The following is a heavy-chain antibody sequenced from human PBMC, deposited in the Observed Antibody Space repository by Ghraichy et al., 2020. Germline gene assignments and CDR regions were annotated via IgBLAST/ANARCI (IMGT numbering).Heavy chain of an antibody. J-gene: IGHJ4*02. CDR1: GFTFSSYG. D-gene: IGHD5-18*01. V-gene: IGHV3-30*02. Sequence: LSLTCAAAGFTFSSYGMYWVRQAPGKGLEWVAFIRYDGSNKYYADSVKGRFTISRDNSKNTLYLQMNSLRAEDTAVYYCAKDWFPVDTEPGWGQGTLVTVSS. CDR2: IRYDGSNK. CDR3: AKDWFPVDTEPG.